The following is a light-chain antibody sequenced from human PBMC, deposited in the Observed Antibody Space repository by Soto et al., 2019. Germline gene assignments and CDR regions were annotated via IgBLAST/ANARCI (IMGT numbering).Light chain of an antibody. Sequence: EIVLTQSPATLSVSPGERATLSCRTSQSVNSHLAWYQHKPGQAPRLLIYGASAPASGVPDRFSGSGSGTEYTLTITSLQSEDFAIYVCQQYDNWPPWTFGQGTKVEIK. CDR1: QSVNSH. CDR2: GAS. CDR3: QQYDNWPPWT. V-gene: IGKV3-15*01. J-gene: IGKJ1*01.